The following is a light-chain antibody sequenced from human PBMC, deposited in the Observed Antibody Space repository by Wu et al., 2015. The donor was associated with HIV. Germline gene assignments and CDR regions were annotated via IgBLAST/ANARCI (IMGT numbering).Light chain of an antibody. J-gene: IGKJ1*01. CDR1: QSISSN. CDR3: QQYNNWPPWT. CDR2: GAS. Sequence: EILMTQSPATLSVSPGERITLSCRASQSISSNLAWYQQKPGQAPRLLIYGASTRATGIPARFSGSGSGTDFTLTIRSLQPEDVALYYCQQYNNWPPWTFGQGTKVEIK. V-gene: IGKV3-15*01.